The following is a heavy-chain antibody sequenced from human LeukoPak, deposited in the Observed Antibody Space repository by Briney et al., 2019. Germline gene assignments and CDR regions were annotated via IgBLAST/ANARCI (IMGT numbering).Heavy chain of an antibody. D-gene: IGHD3-22*01. J-gene: IGHJ3*02. CDR1: GFTFSAYS. V-gene: IGHV3-48*01. Sequence: GGSLRLTCTASGFTFSAYSMAWVRRAPGTGLEWIAYISATSNTLYYADSVKGRFTISRDNEKSSVFLQMNSLRAGDMAAFYCVRGNYYDSSGYPHAFDIWGQGTMVTVSS. CDR3: VRGNYYDSSGYPHAFDI. CDR2: ISATSNTL.